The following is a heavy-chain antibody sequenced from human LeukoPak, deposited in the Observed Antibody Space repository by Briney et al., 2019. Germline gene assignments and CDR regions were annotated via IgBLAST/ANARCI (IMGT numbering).Heavy chain of an antibody. CDR1: GYSFTSYW. J-gene: IGHJ4*02. V-gene: IGHV5-51*01. D-gene: IGHD2-21*02. CDR3: ARLPYCGGDCYPENFDY. Sequence: PGESLKISWKGSGYSFTSYWIGWVRQMPGKGLEWMGIIYPGDSDTRYSPSFQGQVTISADKSISTAYLQWSSLKAPDTAMYYCARLPYCGGDCYPENFDYWGQGTLVTVSS. CDR2: IYPGDSDT.